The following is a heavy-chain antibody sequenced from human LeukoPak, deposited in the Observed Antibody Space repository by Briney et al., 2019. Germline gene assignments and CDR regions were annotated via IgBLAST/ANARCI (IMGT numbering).Heavy chain of an antibody. CDR3: ARDFEISSG. CDR2: IKQDESEK. J-gene: IGHJ4*02. Sequence: GGSLRLSCVASGFTFSSYWMSWVRQAPGKGLEWVANIKQDESEKYYVDSVKGRFTISRGNAKNSLYLQMNSLRAEDTAVYYCARDFEISSGWGQGTLVTVSS. V-gene: IGHV3-7*01. D-gene: IGHD6-19*01. CDR1: GFTFSSYW.